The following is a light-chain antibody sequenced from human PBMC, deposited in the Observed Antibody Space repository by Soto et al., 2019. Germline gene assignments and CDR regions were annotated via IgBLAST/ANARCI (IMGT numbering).Light chain of an antibody. J-gene: IGLJ1*01. Sequence: QSALTQPASVSGSPGQSITISCTGTSSDVGAYNYVSWYQQHPGKAPKLIIYDVSNRPSGVSNRFSGSKSGNTASLTISGLQAEDEAEYYCSSYASSSAYVFGTGTQLTVL. CDR2: DVS. CDR3: SSYASSSAYV. CDR1: SSDVGAYNY. V-gene: IGLV2-14*01.